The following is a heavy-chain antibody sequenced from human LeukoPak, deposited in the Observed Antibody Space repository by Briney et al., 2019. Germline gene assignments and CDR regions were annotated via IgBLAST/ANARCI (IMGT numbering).Heavy chain of an antibody. CDR1: GGSISSGSYY. V-gene: IGHV4-61*10. Sequence: SETLSLTCTVSGGSISSGSYYWSWIRQPAGKGLEWIGEINHSGSTNYNPSLKSRVTISVDTSKNQSSLKLSSVTAADTAVYYCARGSYSSSWYYWGQGTLVTVSS. D-gene: IGHD6-13*01. CDR3: ARGSYSSSWYY. CDR2: INHSGST. J-gene: IGHJ4*02.